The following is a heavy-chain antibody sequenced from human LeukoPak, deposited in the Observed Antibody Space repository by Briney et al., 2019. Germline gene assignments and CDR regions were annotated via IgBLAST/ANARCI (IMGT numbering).Heavy chain of an antibody. CDR3: ARDGYCSSTSCYTAGYYYYYYMDV. Sequence: ASVKVSCKASGYTFTGYYMHWVRQAPGQGLEWMGWINPNSGGTNYAQKFQGRVTMTWDTSISTAYMELSRLRSDDTAVYYCARDGYCSSTSCYTAGYYYYYYMDVWGKGTTVTVSS. J-gene: IGHJ6*03. D-gene: IGHD2-2*02. V-gene: IGHV1-2*02. CDR1: GYTFTGYY. CDR2: INPNSGGT.